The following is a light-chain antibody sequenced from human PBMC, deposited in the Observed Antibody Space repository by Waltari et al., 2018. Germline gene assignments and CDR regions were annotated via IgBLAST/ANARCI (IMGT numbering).Light chain of an antibody. Sequence: DILMTQSPATLSVSPGERATLSCRASQSVSSNLAWYQQKPGQAPRLLIYGASTRATGIPARFSGSGSGTEFTLTISRLQSEDFAVDYCQQYNNWPTFGQGTKVEIE. J-gene: IGKJ1*01. V-gene: IGKV3-15*01. CDR3: QQYNNWPT. CDR2: GAS. CDR1: QSVSSN.